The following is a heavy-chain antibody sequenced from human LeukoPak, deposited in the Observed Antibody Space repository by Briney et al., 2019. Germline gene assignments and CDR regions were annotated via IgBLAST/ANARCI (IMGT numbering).Heavy chain of an antibody. D-gene: IGHD2-2*01. J-gene: IGHJ6*03. CDR3: ARGARYCSSTSCRYLYSGYYYYYMDV. V-gene: IGHV4-39*07. CDR2: INHSGST. Sequence: SETLSLTCTVSGGSISSSSYYWGWIRQPPGKGLEWIGEINHSGSTNYNPSLKSRVTISVDTSKNQFSLKLSSVTAADTAVYYCARGARYCSSTSCRYLYSGYYYYYMDVWGKGTTVTVSS. CDR1: GGSISSSSYY.